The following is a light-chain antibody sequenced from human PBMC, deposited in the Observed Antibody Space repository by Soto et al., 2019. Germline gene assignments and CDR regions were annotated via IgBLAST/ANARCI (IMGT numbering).Light chain of an antibody. CDR1: QSISSW. Sequence: DIQMTQSPSILSTSVGDRVTITCRASQSISSWLAWYQQKPGKAPKLLIYDASSLESGVPSRFSGSGSGTEFTLTISSLQPDDFATYYCQQYNSWTFGQGTKV. CDR3: QQYNSWT. CDR2: DAS. V-gene: IGKV1-5*01. J-gene: IGKJ1*01.